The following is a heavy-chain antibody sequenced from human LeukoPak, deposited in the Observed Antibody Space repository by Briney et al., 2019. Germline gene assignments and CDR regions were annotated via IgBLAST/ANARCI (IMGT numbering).Heavy chain of an antibody. D-gene: IGHD2-2*01. Sequence: GGSLRLSCAASGFTFSSYAMSWVRQAPGKGLEWVSAISGSGGSTYYADFVKGRFTISRDNSKNTLYLQMNSLRAEDTAVYYCASAYCSSTSCYQYYFDYWGQGTLVTVSS. CDR2: ISGSGGST. J-gene: IGHJ4*02. V-gene: IGHV3-23*01. CDR3: ASAYCSSTSCYQYYFDY. CDR1: GFTFSSYA.